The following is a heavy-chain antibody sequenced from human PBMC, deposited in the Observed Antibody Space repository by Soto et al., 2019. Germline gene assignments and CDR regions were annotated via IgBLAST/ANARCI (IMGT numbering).Heavy chain of an antibody. CDR1: GGSISSGDYY. CDR2: IYYSGST. V-gene: IGHV4-30-4*01. J-gene: IGHJ4*02. CDR3: ATISYVGGTDY. Sequence: SETLSLTCTVSGGSISSGDYYWSWIRQPPGKGLEWIGYIYYSGSTYYNPSLKSRVTISVDTSKNQFSLNLSSVTAADTAIYYCATISYVGGTDYWGQGTLVTVSS. D-gene: IGHD5-18*01.